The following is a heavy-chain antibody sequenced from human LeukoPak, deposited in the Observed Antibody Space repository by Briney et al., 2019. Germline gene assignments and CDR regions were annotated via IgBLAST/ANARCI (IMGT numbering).Heavy chain of an antibody. CDR3: ARGPAEGYYDSSGYYDY. D-gene: IGHD3-22*01. CDR1: GYTFTGYY. Sequence: GASVKVSCKASGYTFTGYYMHWVRQAPGQGLEWMGWINPNSGGTNYAQKFQGRVTMTRDTSISTAYMELSRLRSDDTAVYYCARGPAEGYYDSSGYYDYWGQGTLVTVSS. CDR2: INPNSGGT. J-gene: IGHJ4*02. V-gene: IGHV1-2*02.